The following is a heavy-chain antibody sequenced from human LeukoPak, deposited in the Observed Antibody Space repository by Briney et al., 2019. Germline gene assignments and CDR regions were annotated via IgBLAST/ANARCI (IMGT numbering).Heavy chain of an antibody. CDR3: ARAYSGYDP. CDR2: INHSGST. Sequence: SETLSLTCAVYGGSFSGYYWSWIRQPPGKGPEWIGEINHSGSTNYNPSLKSRVTISVDTSKNQFSLKLSSVTAADTAVYYCARAYSGYDPWGQGTLVTVSS. J-gene: IGHJ5*02. V-gene: IGHV4-34*01. D-gene: IGHD5-12*01. CDR1: GGSFSGYY.